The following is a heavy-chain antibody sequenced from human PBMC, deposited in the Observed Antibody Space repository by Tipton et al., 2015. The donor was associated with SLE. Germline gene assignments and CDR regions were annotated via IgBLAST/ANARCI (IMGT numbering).Heavy chain of an antibody. CDR1: GGSISISNYY. CDR2: IFDSGST. V-gene: IGHV4-39*07. D-gene: IGHD5-12*01. CDR3: ATPLSGSPYYFDY. Sequence: TLSLTCTVSGGSISISNYYWAWIRQPPGKGLEWIGNIFDSGSTYYNPSFRSRVNISVDTSKNQFSLRLTSVTAADTAVYYCATPLSGSPYYFDYWGQGTLVTVSS. J-gene: IGHJ4*02.